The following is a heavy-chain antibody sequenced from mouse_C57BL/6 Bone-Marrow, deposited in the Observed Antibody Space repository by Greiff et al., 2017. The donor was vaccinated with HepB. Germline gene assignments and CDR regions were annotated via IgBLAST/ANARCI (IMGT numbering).Heavy chain of an antibody. J-gene: IGHJ2*01. Sequence: VMLVESGAELVKPGASVKISCKASGYAFSSYWMNWVKQRPGKGLEWIGQIYPGDGDTNYNGKFKGKATLTADKSSSTAYMQLSSLTSEDSAVYFCARGGGSIYYFDYWGQGTTLTVSS. V-gene: IGHV1-80*01. CDR3: ARGGGSIYYFDY. CDR2: IYPGDGDT. D-gene: IGHD1-1*01. CDR1: GYAFSSYW.